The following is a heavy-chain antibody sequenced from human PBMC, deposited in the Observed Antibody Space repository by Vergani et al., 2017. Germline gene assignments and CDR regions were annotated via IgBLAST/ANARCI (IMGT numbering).Heavy chain of an antibody. CDR2: MNPNSGNT. J-gene: IGHJ4*02. Sequence: QVQLVQSGAEVKKPGASVKVSCKASGYTFTSYDINWVRQATGQGLEWMGWMNPNSGNTGYAQKFQGRVTMPRNTSISTAYMELSSLRSEDTAVYYCARGGTWFSQYNWNDGAFDYWGQGTLVTVSS. CDR1: GYTFTSYD. V-gene: IGHV1-8*01. D-gene: IGHD1-1*01. CDR3: ARGGTWFSQYNWNDGAFDY.